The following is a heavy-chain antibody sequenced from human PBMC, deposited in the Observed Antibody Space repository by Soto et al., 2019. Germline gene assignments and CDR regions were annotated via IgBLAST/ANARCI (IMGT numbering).Heavy chain of an antibody. CDR3: ASASYDILTGYSSDYYYGMDV. V-gene: IGHV5-10-1*01. CDR1: GYSFTSYW. D-gene: IGHD3-9*01. J-gene: IGHJ6*02. CDR2: IDPSDSYT. Sequence: GESLKISCKGSGYSFTSYWISWVRQMPGKGLEWMGRIDPSDSYTNYSPSFQGHVTISADKSISTAYLQWSSLKASDTAMYYCASASYDILTGYSSDYYYGMDVWGQGTTVTVS.